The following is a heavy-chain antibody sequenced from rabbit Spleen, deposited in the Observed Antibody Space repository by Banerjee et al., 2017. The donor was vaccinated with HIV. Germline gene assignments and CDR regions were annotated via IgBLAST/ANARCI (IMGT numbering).Heavy chain of an antibody. Sequence: QSLEESGGDLVKPGASLTLTCTASGFSFTNKDVMCWVRQAPGKGLEWIGCINTITGKTVYATWAKGRFTISRASSTTVTLQMTSLTAADTATYFCGRSYVGKAITSLNLWGQGTLVTVS. CDR3: GRSYVGKAITSLNL. CDR1: GFSFTNKDV. CDR2: INTITGKT. J-gene: IGHJ4*01. D-gene: IGHD4-2*01. V-gene: IGHV1S40*01.